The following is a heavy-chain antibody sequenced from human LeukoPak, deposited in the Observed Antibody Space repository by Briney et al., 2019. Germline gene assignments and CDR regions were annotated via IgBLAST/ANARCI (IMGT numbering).Heavy chain of an antibody. J-gene: IGHJ6*04. V-gene: IGHV3-30*04. Sequence: QPGGSLRLSCAASGFTFSTYAMHWVRQAPGKGLEWVAVISCDGSNKYYADSVKGRFTISRDNSKNTLYLQMNSLRAEDTAVYYCAELGITMIGGVWGKGTTVTISS. CDR3: AELGITMIGGV. D-gene: IGHD3-10*02. CDR2: ISCDGSNK. CDR1: GFTFSTYA.